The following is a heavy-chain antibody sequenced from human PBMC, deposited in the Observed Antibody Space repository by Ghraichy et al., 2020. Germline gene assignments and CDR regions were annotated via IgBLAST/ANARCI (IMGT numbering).Heavy chain of an antibody. D-gene: IGHD3-16*02. CDR3: ARDRSLAS. CDR1: GFTFSSYS. V-gene: IGHV3-7*03. CDR2: IKQDGSQK. J-gene: IGHJ5*02. Sequence: GESLRLSCAASGFTFSSYSMSWVRQAPGKGLEWVANIKQDGSQKYYVDSVKGRFTISRDNAKNSLYLQMNSLGAEDTAVYYCARDRSLASWGQGALVTVSS.